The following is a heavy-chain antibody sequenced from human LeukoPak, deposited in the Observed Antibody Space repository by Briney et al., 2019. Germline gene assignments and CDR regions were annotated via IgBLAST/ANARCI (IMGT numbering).Heavy chain of an antibody. J-gene: IGHJ3*02. CDR2: INHSGGT. Sequence: SETLSLTCAVYGGSFSGYYCSWIRQPPGKGLEWIGEINHSGGTNYNPSLKGRVTISVDTSKNQFSLKLSSVTAADTAVYYCARGYFLGPYDYVWGSYRRDAFDIWGQGTMVTVSS. D-gene: IGHD3-16*02. CDR3: ARGYFLGPYDYVWGSYRRDAFDI. CDR1: GGSFSGYY. V-gene: IGHV4-34*01.